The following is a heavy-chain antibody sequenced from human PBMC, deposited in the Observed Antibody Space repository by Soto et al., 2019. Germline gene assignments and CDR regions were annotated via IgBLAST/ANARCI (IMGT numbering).Heavy chain of an antibody. V-gene: IGHV3-9*01. CDR3: ATDKVFRPPHYYFDL. CDR1: GFTFDDYA. Sequence: EVQLVESGGGLVQAGGSLRLSCAASGFTFDDYAMHWVRRAPGKGLEWVAHISWNSGSLGYADSVKGRFTISRDNAKNALYLQMNSLKREDTAFYYCATDKVFRPPHYYFDLWGRGTLVTVSS. J-gene: IGHJ2*01. CDR2: ISWNSGSL. D-gene: IGHD3-10*01.